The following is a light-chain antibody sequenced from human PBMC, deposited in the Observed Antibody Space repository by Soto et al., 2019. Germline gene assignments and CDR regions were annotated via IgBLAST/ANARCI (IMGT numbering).Light chain of an antibody. CDR3: QQYNNWPQT. CDR2: GTS. V-gene: IGKV3-15*01. Sequence: EIVMTQSPVTLSVSPGERATLSCRASQNISRSLAWYQQKPGQGPSLLIYGTSTRAGGVPARFSGGGSGTEFTLTITSLQSEDFAVYYRQQYNNWPQTFGQGTKVDIK. CDR1: QNISRS. J-gene: IGKJ1*01.